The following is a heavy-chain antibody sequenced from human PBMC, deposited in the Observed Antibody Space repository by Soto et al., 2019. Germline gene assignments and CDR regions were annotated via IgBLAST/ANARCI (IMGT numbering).Heavy chain of an antibody. CDR3: AHVYGGYANFDY. CDR1: GFSLSTSGVG. J-gene: IGHJ4*02. CDR2: IYWDDDK. V-gene: IGHV2-5*02. D-gene: IGHD5-12*01. Sequence: QITLKESGPTLVKPTQTLTLTCTFSGFSLSTSGVGVGWIRQPPGKALEWLALIYWDDDKRYSPSLKSRLTXXKXXSKHQVVLTMPNMDPVDTATYYCAHVYGGYANFDYWAQGTLVTVSS.